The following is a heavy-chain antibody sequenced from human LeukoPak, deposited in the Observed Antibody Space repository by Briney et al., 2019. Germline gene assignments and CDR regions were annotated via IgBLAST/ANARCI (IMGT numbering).Heavy chain of an antibody. V-gene: IGHV3-23*01. CDR2: INGNGGST. Sequence: GGSLRLSAAVSGVTSTINAIICGCQAPGKGLEWVSSINGNGGSTHYADSVKGRFTISRDTSKNTLYLQVNSLRVEDTATYYSARIRSYRTGWYPGGYWGQGTLVTVSP. CDR3: ARIRSYRTGWYPGGY. CDR1: GVTSTINA. D-gene: IGHD6-19*01. J-gene: IGHJ4*02.